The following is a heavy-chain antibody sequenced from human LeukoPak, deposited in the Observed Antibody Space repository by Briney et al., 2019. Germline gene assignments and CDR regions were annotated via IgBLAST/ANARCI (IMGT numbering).Heavy chain of an antibody. CDR2: ISAYNGNT. J-gene: IGHJ4*02. CDR1: GYTFINYG. V-gene: IGHV1-18*01. CDR3: TRDVAHSSSSLGTPLDY. D-gene: IGHD6-6*01. Sequence: ASVKVSCTASGYTFINYGISWVRQTPGQGLEWIAWISAYNGNTNYAQKFQARVTMTTDTSTSTTYMELRSLRSDDTAVYYCTRDVAHSSSSLGTPLDYWGQGTLVTVSS.